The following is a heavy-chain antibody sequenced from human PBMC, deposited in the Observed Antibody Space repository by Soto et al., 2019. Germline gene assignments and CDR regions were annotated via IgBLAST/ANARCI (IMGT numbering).Heavy chain of an antibody. CDR1: GFTFSNAW. J-gene: IGHJ6*02. CDR3: TTIPTVTTLGYYYYYGMDV. Sequence: PGGSLRLSCAASGFTFSNAWMSWVRQAPGKGLEWVGRIKSKTDGGTTDYAAPVKGRFTISRDDSKNTLYLQMNSLKTEDTAVYYCTTIPTVTTLGYYYYYGMDVWGQGTTVTVSS. V-gene: IGHV3-15*01. D-gene: IGHD4-17*01. CDR2: IKSKTDGGTT.